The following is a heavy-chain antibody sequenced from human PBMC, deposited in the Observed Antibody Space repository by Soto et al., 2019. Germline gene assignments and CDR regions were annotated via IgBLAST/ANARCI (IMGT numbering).Heavy chain of an antibody. Sequence: QLQLQESGSGLVKPSQTLSLTCAVSGGSISSGGYSWSWIRQPPGKGLEWIGYIYHSGSTYYNPPLTSRVTISVDRSKTQFSLKLSSVTAADTAVYYCHARRPLPPAANGEYYYYVMDVWGQGTTVTVSS. CDR3: HARRPLPPAANGEYYYYVMDV. CDR1: GGSISSGGYS. D-gene: IGHD1-26*01. CDR2: IYHSGST. V-gene: IGHV4-30-2*01. J-gene: IGHJ6*02.